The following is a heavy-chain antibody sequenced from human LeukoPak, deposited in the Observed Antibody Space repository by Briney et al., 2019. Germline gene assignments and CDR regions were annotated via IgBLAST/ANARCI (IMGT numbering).Heavy chain of an antibody. CDR2: INPSGGST. V-gene: IGHV1-46*01. CDR1: GYTFTSYY. CDR3: ARDNMIEYAFDI. J-gene: IGHJ3*02. Sequence: ASVKVSCKASGYTFTSYYMHWVRQAPGQGLEWLGIINPSGGSTTYAQKFQGRVTMTRDTSTSTVYMELSSLRSEDTAVYYCARDNMIEYAFDIWGQGTMVTVSS. D-gene: IGHD3-22*01.